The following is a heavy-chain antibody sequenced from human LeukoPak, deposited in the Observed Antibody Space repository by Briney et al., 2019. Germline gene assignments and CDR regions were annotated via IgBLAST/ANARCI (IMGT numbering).Heavy chain of an antibody. CDR2: MNPNSGNT. Sequence: GASLKVSCKASGYTFTSYDINWVRQATGQGLEWMGWMNPNSGNTGYAQKFQGRVTMTRNTSISTAYMELSSLRSEDTAVYYCARGGRSGWYMLYYYYYGMDVWGQGTTVTVSS. J-gene: IGHJ6*02. CDR3: ARGGRSGWYMLYYYYYGMDV. V-gene: IGHV1-8*01. D-gene: IGHD6-19*01. CDR1: GYTFTSYD.